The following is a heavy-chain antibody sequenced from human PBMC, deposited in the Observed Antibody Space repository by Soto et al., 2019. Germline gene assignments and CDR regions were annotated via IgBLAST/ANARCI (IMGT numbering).Heavy chain of an antibody. CDR2: ISSSGSTI. CDR1: GFTFSSYE. D-gene: IGHD2-15*01. Sequence: EVQLVESGGGLVQPGGSLRLSCAASGFTFSSYEMNWVRQAPGKGLEWVSYISSSGSTIYYADSVKGRFTISRDNAKNSLYLQMNSLRAEDTAVYYCARDGRGATPSYWGQGTLVTVSS. J-gene: IGHJ4*02. V-gene: IGHV3-48*03. CDR3: ARDGRGATPSY.